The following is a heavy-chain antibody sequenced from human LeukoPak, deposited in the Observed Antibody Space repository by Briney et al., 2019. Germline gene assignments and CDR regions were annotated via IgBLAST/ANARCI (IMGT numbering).Heavy chain of an antibody. V-gene: IGHV3-74*01. CDR2: INSDGSST. D-gene: IGHD4-17*01. CDR3: ARGDGDYWYFDY. J-gene: IGHJ4*02. CDR1: GFTFSSYW. Sequence: GGSLRLSCAASGFTFSSYWMHWVRHAPGKGLVWVSRINSDGSSTSYADSVKGRFTISRDNAKNTLYLQMNSLRAEDTAVYYCARGDGDYWYFDYWGQGTLVTVSS.